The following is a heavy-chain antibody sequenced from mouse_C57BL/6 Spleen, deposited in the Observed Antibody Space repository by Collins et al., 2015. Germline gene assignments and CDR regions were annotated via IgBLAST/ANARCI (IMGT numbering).Heavy chain of an antibody. Sequence: QVQLQQPGAELVKPGASVKLSRKASGYTFTSYWMQWVKQRPGQGLEWIGEIDPSDSYTNYNQKFKGKATLTVDTSSSTAYMQLSSLTSEDSAVYYCARGGTTVSSSPYWYFDVWGTGTTVTVSS. CDR2: IDPSDSYT. CDR1: GYTFTSYW. J-gene: IGHJ1*03. CDR3: ARGGTTVSSSPYWYFDV. V-gene: IGHV1-50*01. D-gene: IGHD1-1*01.